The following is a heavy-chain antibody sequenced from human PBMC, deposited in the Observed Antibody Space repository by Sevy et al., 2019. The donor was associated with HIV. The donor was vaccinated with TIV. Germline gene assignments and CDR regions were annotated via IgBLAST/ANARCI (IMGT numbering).Heavy chain of an antibody. V-gene: IGHV3-30*18. J-gene: IGHJ1*01. CDR3: AKDHNLWSEGGFLHH. CDR1: GFTFSSYA. Sequence: GGSLRLSCAASGFTFSSYAIHWVRQAPGKGPEWVAVISYDGNNKYYADSVKGRFTVSRDNSKNTLYVQMNSLRAEDTAVYYCAKDHNLWSEGGFLHHWGQGTLVTVSS. CDR2: ISYDGNNK. D-gene: IGHD3-10*01.